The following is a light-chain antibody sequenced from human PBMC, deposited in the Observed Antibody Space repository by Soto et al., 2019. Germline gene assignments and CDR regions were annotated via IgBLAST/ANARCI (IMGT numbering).Light chain of an antibody. CDR2: GAS. CDR3: QQYGSSPRT. J-gene: IGKJ1*01. Sequence: EIVLTQSPGTLSLSPGERATLSCRASQSVSSSYLAWYPQKPGPAPRLLIYGASSRATGIPDRFSGSGSGTDFTLTSSRLQPEDFAVYYCQQYGSSPRTFGQGTKVEIK. CDR1: QSVSSSY. V-gene: IGKV3-20*01.